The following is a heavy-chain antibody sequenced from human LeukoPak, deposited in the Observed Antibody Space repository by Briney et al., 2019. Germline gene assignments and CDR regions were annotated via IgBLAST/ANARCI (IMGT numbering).Heavy chain of an antibody. J-gene: IGHJ4*02. D-gene: IGHD1-26*01. Sequence: SETLSLTCTVSGGSISSSSYYWGWIRQPPGKGLEWIASIYYSGSTYYNPSLKSRVSMSVETSKTQFSLKLSSVTAADTAVYYWASLSIVGATVDYWGQGTLVTVSS. CDR1: GGSISSSSYY. V-gene: IGHV4-39*01. CDR2: IYYSGST. CDR3: ASLSIVGATVDY.